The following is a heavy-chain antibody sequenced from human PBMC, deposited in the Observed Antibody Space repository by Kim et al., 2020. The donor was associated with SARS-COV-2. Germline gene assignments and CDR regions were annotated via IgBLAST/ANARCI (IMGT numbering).Heavy chain of an antibody. V-gene: IGHV2-70*11. D-gene: IGHD1-7*01. CDR2: IDWDDDK. CDR1: GFSLSTRGMC. Sequence: SGPTLVNPTQTLTLTCTFSGFSLSTRGMCVNXXRQPXXKALXXLARIDWDDDKYXXXSLXXRLPIXKDTTXNQVVLTMTXMDTVXTATYYCARLRGTGTTXSXXXHYXXXVWXKGATVTVSS. CDR3: ARLRGTGTTXSXXXHYXXXV. J-gene: IGHJ6*03.